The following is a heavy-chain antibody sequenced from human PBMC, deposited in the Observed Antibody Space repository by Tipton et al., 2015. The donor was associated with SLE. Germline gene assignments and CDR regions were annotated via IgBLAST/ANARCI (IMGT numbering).Heavy chain of an antibody. Sequence: SLRLSCAASGFTFSNYWMTWVRQAPGKGLEWVANIKEDGGEKSYVDSVKGRFTISRDNAKNLLYLQMDNLRPEDTAVYYCAKANSGTRRGGGTVHYHYGMDVWGQGTTVIVSS. CDR1: GFTFSNYW. CDR3: AKANSGTRRGGGTVHYHYGMDV. J-gene: IGHJ6*02. V-gene: IGHV3-7*01. D-gene: IGHD3-16*01. CDR2: IKEDGGEK.